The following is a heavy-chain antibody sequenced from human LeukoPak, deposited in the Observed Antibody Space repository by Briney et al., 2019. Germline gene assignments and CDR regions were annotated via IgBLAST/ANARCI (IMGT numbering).Heavy chain of an antibody. CDR1: GFTFSSYS. CDR3: ARDYNYYDSSGYYYYFDY. Sequence: PGGSLRLSCVASGFTFSSYSMNWVRQAPGKGLEWVSSISSSSSYIYYADSVKGRFTISRDNAKNSLYLQMNSLRAEDTAVYYCARDYNYYDSSGYYYYFDYWGQGTLVTVSS. V-gene: IGHV3-21*01. J-gene: IGHJ4*02. CDR2: ISSSSSYI. D-gene: IGHD3-22*01.